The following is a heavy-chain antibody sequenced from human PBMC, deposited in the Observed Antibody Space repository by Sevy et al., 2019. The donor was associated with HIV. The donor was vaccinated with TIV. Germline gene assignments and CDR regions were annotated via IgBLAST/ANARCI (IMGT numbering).Heavy chain of an antibody. CDR2: FDPEDAEP. CDR3: TAVGLGYYSGSSYYQGDWFDP. Sequence: ASVKVSCKVSGYTLSKLSIHWVRQAPGKGLEWMGSFDPEDAEPIYAQTLQGGVTMTEDTSTDTANMELISLTSEDTAIYYCTAVGLGYYSGSSYYQGDWFDPWGQGTPVTVSS. CDR1: GYTLSKLS. J-gene: IGHJ5*02. V-gene: IGHV1-24*01. D-gene: IGHD2-15*01.